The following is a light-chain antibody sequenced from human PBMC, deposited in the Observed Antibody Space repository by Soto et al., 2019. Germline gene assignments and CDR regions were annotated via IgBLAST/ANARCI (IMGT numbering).Light chain of an antibody. V-gene: IGKV3-20*01. CDR2: AAS. J-gene: IGKJ1*01. CDR3: QQYAGSPET. CDR1: QSVSSSY. Sequence: EIVLTQSPGTLSLSPEERATLSCRASQSVSSSYLAWYQQKPGQAPRLFIYAASIRATGIPDRFSGSGSGTDFTLTISRLEPEDFAVYYCQQYAGSPETFGQGTKVDIK.